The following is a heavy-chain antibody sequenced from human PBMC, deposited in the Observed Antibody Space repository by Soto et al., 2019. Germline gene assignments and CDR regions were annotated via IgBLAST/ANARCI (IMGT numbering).Heavy chain of an antibody. Sequence: QTGGSLRLSCAASGFTFSDHYMDWVRQAPGKGLEWVGRISGSGGSTYYADSVKGRFTISRDNSKNTLYLQMNSLRAEDTAVYYCAKDLWDYDILTGYHDDAFDIWPPGTMVTVS. J-gene: IGHJ3*02. CDR2: ISGSGGST. D-gene: IGHD3-9*01. CDR3: AKDLWDYDILTGYHDDAFDI. V-gene: IGHV3-23*01. CDR1: GFTFSDHY.